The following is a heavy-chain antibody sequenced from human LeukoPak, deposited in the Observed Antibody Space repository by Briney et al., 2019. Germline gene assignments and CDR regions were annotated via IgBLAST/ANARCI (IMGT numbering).Heavy chain of an antibody. CDR1: GGSFSGYY. CDR3: ARGGDSGYDYTRGTYFDY. J-gene: IGHJ4*02. CDR2: INHSGST. D-gene: IGHD5-12*01. V-gene: IGHV4-34*01. Sequence: SETLSLTCAVSGGSFSGYYWSWIRQPPGKGLEWIGEINHSGSTNYNPSLKSRVTISVDTSKNQFSLKLSSVTAADTAVYYCARGGDSGYDYTRGTYFDYWGQGTLVTVSS.